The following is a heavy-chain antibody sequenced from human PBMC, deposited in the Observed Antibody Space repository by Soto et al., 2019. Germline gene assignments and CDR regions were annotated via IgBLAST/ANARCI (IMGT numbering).Heavy chain of an antibody. CDR2: IYYSGST. Sequence: PSETLSLTCTVSGGSISSYYLSWIRQPPGKGLEWIGYIYYSGSTNYNPSLKSRVTISVDTSKNQFSLKLSSVTTADTAVYYCARLVRFLEWLLYPGAGSYYMDVWGKGTTVTVSS. V-gene: IGHV4-59*01. CDR3: ARLVRFLEWLLYPGAGSYYMDV. CDR1: GGSISSYY. D-gene: IGHD3-3*01. J-gene: IGHJ6*03.